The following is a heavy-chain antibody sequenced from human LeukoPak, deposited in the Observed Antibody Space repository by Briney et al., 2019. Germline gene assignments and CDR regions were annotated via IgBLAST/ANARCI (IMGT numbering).Heavy chain of an antibody. J-gene: IGHJ6*03. D-gene: IGHD1-26*01. CDR1: GGPISSYY. V-gene: IGHV4-59*01. CDR3: AREEWELLRYYYYYMDV. Sequence: SETLSLTCTVSGGPISSYYWSWIRQPPGKGLEWIGYIYYSGSTNYNPSLKSRVTISVDTSKNQFSLKLSSVTAADTAVYYCAREEWELLRYYYYYMDVWGKGTTVTVSS. CDR2: IYYSGST.